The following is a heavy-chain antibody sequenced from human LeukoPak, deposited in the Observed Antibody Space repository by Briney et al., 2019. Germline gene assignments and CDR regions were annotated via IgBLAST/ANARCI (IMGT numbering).Heavy chain of an antibody. Sequence: PGGSLRLSCAASGLTFSGYDMHWVRQAPGKGLEWVGRIKSKTDGGTTDYAAPVKGRFTISRDDSKNTLYLQMNSLKTEDTAVYYCTTYYYGSGSYYTGSYYFDYWGQGTLVTVSS. CDR2: IKSKTDGGTT. V-gene: IGHV3-15*07. CDR3: TTYYYGSGSYYTGSYYFDY. D-gene: IGHD3-10*01. CDR1: GLTFSGYD. J-gene: IGHJ4*02.